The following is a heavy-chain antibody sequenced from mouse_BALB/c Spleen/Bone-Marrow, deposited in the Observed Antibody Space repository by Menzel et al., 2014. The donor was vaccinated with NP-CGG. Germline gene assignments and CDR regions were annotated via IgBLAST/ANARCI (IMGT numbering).Heavy chain of an antibody. CDR1: GFNIXDTY. CDR2: IDPANGNT. D-gene: IGHD2-4*01. J-gene: IGHJ3*01. Sequence: VQLQQSGAELVKPGASAKLSCTASGFNIXDTYMHWVKQRPEQGLEWIGRIDPANGNTKYDPKFQGKATITADTSSNTAYLQLSSLTSEDTAVYYCARMITAYWGQGTLVTVSA. V-gene: IGHV14-3*02. CDR3: ARMITAY.